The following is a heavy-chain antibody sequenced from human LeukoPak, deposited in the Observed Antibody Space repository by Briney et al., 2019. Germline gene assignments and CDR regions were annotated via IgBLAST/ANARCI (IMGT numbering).Heavy chain of an antibody. Sequence: PSETLSLTCAVSGYSISSGYYWGWIRQPPGKGLEWIGSIYHSGSTYYNPSLKSRVTISVDTSKNQSSLKLNSVPAADTAVYYCARGGVVPAAGYNCFDPWGQGTLVIVSS. CDR2: IYHSGST. V-gene: IGHV4-38-2*01. CDR1: GYSISSGYY. J-gene: IGHJ5*02. CDR3: ARGGVVPAAGYNCFDP. D-gene: IGHD2-2*01.